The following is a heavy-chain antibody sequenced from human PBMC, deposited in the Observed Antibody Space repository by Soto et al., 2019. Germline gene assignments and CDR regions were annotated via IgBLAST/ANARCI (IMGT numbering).Heavy chain of an antibody. Sequence: LGEPLKISCKGSGYSFTSYWISWVRQMPGKGLEWMGRIDPSDSYTNYSPSFQGHVTISADKSISTAYLQWSSLKASDTAIYYCARGDSTDCSNGVCSFFYNHDMDVWGQGTTVTVSS. J-gene: IGHJ6*02. CDR3: ARGDSTDCSNGVCSFFYNHDMDV. V-gene: IGHV5-10-1*01. D-gene: IGHD2-8*01. CDR1: GYSFTSYW. CDR2: IDPSDSYT.